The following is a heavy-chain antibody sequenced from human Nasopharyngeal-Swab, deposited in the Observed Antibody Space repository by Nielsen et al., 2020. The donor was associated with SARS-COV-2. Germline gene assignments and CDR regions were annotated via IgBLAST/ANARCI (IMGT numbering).Heavy chain of an antibody. Sequence: GESLKISCAASGFTVSSNYMSWVRQAPGKGLEWVSYISSSSNTIYYAASVRGRFTISRDNAKSSVFLQMNSLRAEDTAVYYCARLRQGDGYLEYWGQGTLVTVSS. V-gene: IGHV3-11*04. J-gene: IGHJ4*02. CDR3: ARLRQGDGYLEY. CDR1: GFTVSSNY. CDR2: ISSSSNTI. D-gene: IGHD3-22*01.